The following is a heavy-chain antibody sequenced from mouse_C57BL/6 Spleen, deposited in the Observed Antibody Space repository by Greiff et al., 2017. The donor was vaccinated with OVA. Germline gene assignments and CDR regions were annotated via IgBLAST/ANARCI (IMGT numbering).Heavy chain of an antibody. CDR2: IHPNSGST. D-gene: IGHD2-4*01. CDR3: ARGGHYDEGFAY. J-gene: IGHJ3*01. V-gene: IGHV1-64*01. CDR1: GYTFTSYW. Sequence: VQLQQPGAELVKPGASVKLSCKASGYTFTSYWMHWVKQRPGQGLEWIGMIHPNSGSTNYNEKFKSKATLTVDKSSSTAYMQLSSLTSEDSAVYYCARGGHYDEGFAYWGQGTLVTVSA.